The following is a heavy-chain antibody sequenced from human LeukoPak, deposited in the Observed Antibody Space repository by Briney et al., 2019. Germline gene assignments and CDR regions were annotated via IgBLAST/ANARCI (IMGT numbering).Heavy chain of an antibody. CDR1: GFTFSSHW. D-gene: IGHD3-3*01. J-gene: IGHJ4*02. Sequence: PGGSLRLSCAASGFTFSSHWMSWVRQAPGKGLEWVANIKQDGSEKYYVDSVKGRFTISRDNAKNSLYLQMNSLRAEDTAVYYCASIYDFWSDLEYWGQGTLVTVSS. V-gene: IGHV3-7*01. CDR2: IKQDGSEK. CDR3: ASIYDFWSDLEY.